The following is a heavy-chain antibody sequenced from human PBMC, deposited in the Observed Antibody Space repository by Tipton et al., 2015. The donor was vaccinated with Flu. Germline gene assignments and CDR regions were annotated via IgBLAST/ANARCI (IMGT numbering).Heavy chain of an antibody. J-gene: IGHJ4*02. CDR2: IYYGRST. V-gene: IGHV4-38-2*01. D-gene: IGHD3-10*01. Sequence: TLSLTCSVSGDSIGSEYYWGWIRQPPGKGLEWIGSIYYGRSTYYNPSLKSRVTISVDTAKNQFSQRLSSVTAADTAMYYCARSTYYYGSGSSDYWGQGTLVTVSS. CDR1: GDSIGSEYY. CDR3: ARSTYYYGSGSSDY.